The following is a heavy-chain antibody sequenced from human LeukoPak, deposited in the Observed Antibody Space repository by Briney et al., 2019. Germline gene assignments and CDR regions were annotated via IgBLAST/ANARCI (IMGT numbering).Heavy chain of an antibody. J-gene: IGHJ4*02. D-gene: IGHD3-10*01. CDR1: GFTVSSNY. CDR3: ARVTPGYFDS. V-gene: IGHV3-66*01. Sequence: GGSLRLSCAASGFTVSSNYMSWVRQAPGKGLEWVSVIYTGGSTYYAHSVRGRFTISRDNSKNTVFLHMNDLSGEDTAVYFCARVTPGYFDSWGQGTLVTVSS. CDR2: IYTGGST.